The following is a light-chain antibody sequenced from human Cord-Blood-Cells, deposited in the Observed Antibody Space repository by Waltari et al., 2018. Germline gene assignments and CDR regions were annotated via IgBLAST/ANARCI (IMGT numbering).Light chain of an antibody. CDR3: QQYYSTPRT. CDR2: WAS. CDR1: QSVLYSSNNTNY. Sequence: DIVMTQSPDSLAVSRGARATINCKSSQSVLYSSNNTNYLAWYQQKPGQPPKLLIYWASTRESGVPDRFSGSGSGTDFTLTISSLQAEDVAVYYCQQYYSTPRTFGQGTKVEIK. V-gene: IGKV4-1*01. J-gene: IGKJ1*01.